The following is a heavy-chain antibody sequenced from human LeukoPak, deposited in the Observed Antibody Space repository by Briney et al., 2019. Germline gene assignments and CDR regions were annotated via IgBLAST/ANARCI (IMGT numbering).Heavy chain of an antibody. CDR3: AKDNRRHYTSGPNPDSLH. CDR1: GFIFSSYA. Sequence: GGSLRLSCAASGFIFSSYAMNWVRQAPGKGLQWVSAISGSGGSTYYADSVKGRFTISRDNAKNSLYLQMNSLRVEDTAFYYCAKDNRRHYTSGPNPDSLHWGQGALVTVSS. V-gene: IGHV3-23*01. CDR2: ISGSGGST. D-gene: IGHD6-19*01. J-gene: IGHJ4*02.